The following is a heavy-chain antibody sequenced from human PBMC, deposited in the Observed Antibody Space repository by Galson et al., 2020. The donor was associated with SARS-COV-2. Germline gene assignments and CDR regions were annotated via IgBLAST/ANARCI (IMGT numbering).Heavy chain of an antibody. CDR1: GYTFTNYG. V-gene: IGHV1-18*01. CDR3: VRDHPNIAARLGLYYYGMDV. D-gene: IGHD6-6*01. Sequence: ASVKVSCKASGYTFTNYGISWVRQAPGQGLEWMGWISAYNGNTNYAQKVQGRVTMTTDTSTSTAYMELRSLRSDDTAVYYCVRDHPNIAARLGLYYYGMDVWGLGTTVTVSS. CDR2: ISAYNGNT. J-gene: IGHJ6*02.